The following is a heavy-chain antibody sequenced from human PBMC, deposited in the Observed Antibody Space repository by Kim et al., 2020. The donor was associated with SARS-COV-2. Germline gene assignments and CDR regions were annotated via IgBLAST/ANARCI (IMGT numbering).Heavy chain of an antibody. CDR3: ARGRVRRFGGWSFGMDV. Sequence: SETLSLTCAVYGGSFSGYYWSWIRQPPGKGLEWIGEINHSGSTNYNPSLKSRVTISVDTSKNQFSLKLSSVTAADTAVYYCARGRVRRFGGWSFGMDVWGQGTTVTVSS. D-gene: IGHD6-19*01. J-gene: IGHJ6*02. V-gene: IGHV4-34*01. CDR1: GGSFSGYY. CDR2: INHSGST.